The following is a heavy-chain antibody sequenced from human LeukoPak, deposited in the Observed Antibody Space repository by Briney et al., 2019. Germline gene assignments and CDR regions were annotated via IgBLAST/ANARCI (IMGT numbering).Heavy chain of an antibody. D-gene: IGHD3-3*01. CDR3: AKGGYYDFWSGYRSYFDY. Sequence: GGSLRLSCAASGFTFSSYGMHWVRQAPGKGLEWVAVIWYDGSNKYYADSVKGRFTISRDNSKNTLYLQMNSLRAEDTAVYYCAKGGYYDFWSGYRSYFDYWGQGTLVTVSS. V-gene: IGHV3-33*08. CDR1: GFTFSSYG. J-gene: IGHJ4*02. CDR2: IWYDGSNK.